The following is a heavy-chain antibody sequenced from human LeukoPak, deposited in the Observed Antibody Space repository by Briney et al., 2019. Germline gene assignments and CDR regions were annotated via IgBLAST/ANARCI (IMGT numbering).Heavy chain of an antibody. CDR3: ARGGDCSGGSCYSGFDP. CDR1: GGTFSRYA. J-gene: IGHJ5*02. CDR2: IIPIFGTA. Sequence: SVKVSCKASGGTFSRYAISWARQAPGQGLEWMGGIIPIFGTANYAQKFQGRVTITADESTSTAYMELSSLRSEDTAVYYCARGGDCSGGSCYSGFDPWGQGTLVTVSS. V-gene: IGHV1-69*01. D-gene: IGHD2-15*01.